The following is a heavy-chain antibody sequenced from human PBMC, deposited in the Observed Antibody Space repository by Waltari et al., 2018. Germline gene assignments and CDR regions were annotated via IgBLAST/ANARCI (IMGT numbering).Heavy chain of an antibody. J-gene: IGHJ2*01. D-gene: IGHD2-8*01. CDR2: IYYSGRT. CDR3: ARHPAMTIMLWYFDL. Sequence: QLQLQESGPGLVKPSETLSLPCTVPGGSISSSSYYWGWIRQPPGKGLGWIGSIYYSGRTYYNPSLKSRVTISVDTSKNQFSLKLSSVTAADTAVYYCARHPAMTIMLWYFDLWGRGTLVTVSS. CDR1: GGSISSSSYY. V-gene: IGHV4-39*01.